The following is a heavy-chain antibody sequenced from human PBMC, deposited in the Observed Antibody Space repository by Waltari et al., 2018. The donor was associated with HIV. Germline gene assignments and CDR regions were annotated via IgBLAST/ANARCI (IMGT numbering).Heavy chain of an antibody. CDR3: TRPDXXGXYYKY. J-gene: IGHJ4*01. V-gene: IGHV3-73*02. CDR1: GFTFSGHL. Sequence: EVQLLESGGGLVQPVVSLTLSCDDPGFTFSGHLLHGVRQASGKGLEGVGRIRTKGNNYGTAYAASVKGRFTLSRDDSKNTAYLQMNSLKIEDTAVYYCTRPDXXGXYYKYXXXGTLVTVSS. D-gene: IGHD3-22*01. CDR2: IRTKGNNYGT.